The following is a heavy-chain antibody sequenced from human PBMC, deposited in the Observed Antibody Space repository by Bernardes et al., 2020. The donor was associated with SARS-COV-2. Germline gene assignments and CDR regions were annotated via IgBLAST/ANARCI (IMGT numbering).Heavy chain of an antibody. D-gene: IGHD2-8*01. Sequence: GGSLRPSCSVSGFTFSHYNMHWVRPAPGNGLEWVSFIGSGSDFIYYADSVKGRFTISRDNAKNSLYLQMNSLRAEDSAVYYCAREMADPGPLDYWGQGTLVTVSS. CDR3: AREMADPGPLDY. CDR2: IGSGSDFI. V-gene: IGHV3-21*01. J-gene: IGHJ4*02. CDR1: GFTFSHYN.